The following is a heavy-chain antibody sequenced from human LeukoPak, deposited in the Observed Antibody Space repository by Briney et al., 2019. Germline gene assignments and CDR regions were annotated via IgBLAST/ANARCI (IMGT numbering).Heavy chain of an antibody. D-gene: IGHD3-9*01. J-gene: IGHJ5*01. CDR2: IYRNGNI. CDR3: ARDPGCRDDLGIGCWFDS. CDR1: GYSISSGYQ. V-gene: IGHV4-38-2*02. Sequence: SESLSLTCAVSGYSISSGYQWGWIRQPPGKGLEWIASIYRNGNIYYNPSLKSRVTMSVDTSKNQFSLELSSVTAADTALYYCARDPGCRDDLGIGCWFDSWGQGTLVTVSS.